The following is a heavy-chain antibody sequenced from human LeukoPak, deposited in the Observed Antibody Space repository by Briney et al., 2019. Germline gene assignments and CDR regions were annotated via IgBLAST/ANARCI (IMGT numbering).Heavy chain of an antibody. Sequence: PGGSLRLSCAASGFTFSGYAMHWVGQAPGKGREDMSAISTNGGSTYYANSVKGRFTISRDNSKNTLYLQMGSLRAEDMAVYYCARGGPLGSRYSYVWGQGTLVTVSS. CDR3: ARGGPLGSRYSYV. D-gene: IGHD5-18*01. CDR1: GFTFSGYA. V-gene: IGHV3-64*01. J-gene: IGHJ4*02. CDR2: ISTNGGST.